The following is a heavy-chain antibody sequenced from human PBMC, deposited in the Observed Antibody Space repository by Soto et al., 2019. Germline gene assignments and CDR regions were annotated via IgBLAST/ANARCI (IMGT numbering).Heavy chain of an antibody. CDR2: IYPGDSDT. Sequence: GESLKISCKGSGYTFTNYWIGWVRQMPGKGLEWMGIIYPGDSDTKYSPSFQGQVTISVDKSINTAYLQWSSLKASDTALYYCARLFGYDSRGYFFGYWGQGTLVTVSS. D-gene: IGHD3-22*01. J-gene: IGHJ4*02. CDR1: GYTFTNYW. V-gene: IGHV5-51*01. CDR3: ARLFGYDSRGYFFGY.